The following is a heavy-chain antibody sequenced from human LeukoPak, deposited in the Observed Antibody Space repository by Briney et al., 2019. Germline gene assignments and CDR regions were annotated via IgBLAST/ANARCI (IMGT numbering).Heavy chain of an antibody. CDR3: TASGYAQLVRVDY. Sequence: EGSLRLSCAASGFTFSSYSMNWVRQAPWKGLEWVSYISSSSSTIYYADSVKGRFTISRDNAKNSLYLQMNSLRAEDTAVYYCTASGYAQLVRVDYWGQGTLVTVSS. J-gene: IGHJ4*02. CDR1: GFTFSSYS. D-gene: IGHD5-12*01. CDR2: ISSSSSTI. V-gene: IGHV3-48*01.